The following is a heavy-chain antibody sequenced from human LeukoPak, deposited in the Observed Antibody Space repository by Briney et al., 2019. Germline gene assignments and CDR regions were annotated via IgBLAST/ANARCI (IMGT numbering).Heavy chain of an antibody. D-gene: IGHD5-12*01. V-gene: IGHV3-7*01. CDR2: IKQDGSEK. CDR3: ARDGGLGATTNNWFDP. CDR1: VFTCSSDW. J-gene: IGHJ5*02. Sequence: GSLILSCAAAVFTCSSDWMSWGRDAAGKGLEGVANIKQDGSEKYYVYSVKGRFTICRDNAKNSLYLQMNRLRAEDPAVYYCARDGGLGATTNNWFDPWGQGTLVPVSS.